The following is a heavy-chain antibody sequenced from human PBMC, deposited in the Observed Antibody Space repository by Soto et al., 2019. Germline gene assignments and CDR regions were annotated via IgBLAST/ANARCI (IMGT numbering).Heavy chain of an antibody. J-gene: IGHJ4*02. CDR2: ISGGGGTM. Sequence: PGGSLRLSCAASGFPVIKDTRNRVRQAPGKGLEWLSYISGGGGTMFYADSVKGWVTMTRDTSISTAYMELSRLRSDDTAVYYCARDLAAAASSDYWGQGTLVTVSS. V-gene: IGHV3-48*01. CDR3: ARDLAAAASSDY. D-gene: IGHD6-13*01. CDR1: GFPVIKDT.